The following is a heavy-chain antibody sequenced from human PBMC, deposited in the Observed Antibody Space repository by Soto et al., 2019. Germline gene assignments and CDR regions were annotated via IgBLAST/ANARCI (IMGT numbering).Heavy chain of an antibody. CDR2: IHYFGST. J-gene: IGHJ4*02. Sequence: LSLTCTVSGGSLNSSSHYWSWIRQPPGKGLEWIGYIHYFGSTKYNPSLESRVVISVDTSKNQFSLKVPSVTAADTAIYFCARGGSYVGFDSWGQGARVTVS. CDR3: ARGGSYVGFDS. V-gene: IGHV4-61*01. CDR1: GGSLNSSSHY. D-gene: IGHD1-26*01.